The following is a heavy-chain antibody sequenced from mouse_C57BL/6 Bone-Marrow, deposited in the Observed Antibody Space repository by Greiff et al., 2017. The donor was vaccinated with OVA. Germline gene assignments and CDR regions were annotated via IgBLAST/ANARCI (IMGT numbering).Heavy chain of an antibody. CDR3: ARGGGTPGYFDV. CDR2: INYDGSST. V-gene: IGHV5-16*01. Sequence: EVMLVESEGGLVQPGSSMKLSCTASGFTFSDYYMAWVRQVPEKGLEWVANINYDGSSTYYLDSLKSRFIISRDNAKNILYMQMSSLKSEDTATYYGARGGGTPGYFDVWGTGTTVTVSS. J-gene: IGHJ1*03. CDR1: GFTFSDYY.